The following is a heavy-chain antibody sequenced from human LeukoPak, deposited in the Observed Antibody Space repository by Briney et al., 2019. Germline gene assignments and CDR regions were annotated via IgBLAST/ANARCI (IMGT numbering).Heavy chain of an antibody. Sequence: SETLSLTCTVSGGSISSTSYYWGWIRQPPGKGLEWIGNIYHSGSTYYNPSLKSRVTISVDTSKNQFSLKLSSVTAADTAVYYCARDGSGDGAFDIWGQGTMVTVSS. CDR3: ARDGSGDGAFDI. CDR2: IYHSGST. D-gene: IGHD5-12*01. CDR1: GGSISSTSYY. V-gene: IGHV4-39*07. J-gene: IGHJ3*02.